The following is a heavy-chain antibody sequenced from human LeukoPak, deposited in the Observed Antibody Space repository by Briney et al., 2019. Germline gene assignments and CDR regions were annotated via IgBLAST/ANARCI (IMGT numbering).Heavy chain of an antibody. CDR1: GYSFTGYY. D-gene: IGHD3-22*01. Sequence: ASVKVSCKASGYSFTGYYMHWVRQAPGQGLEWMGIINPSGGSTSYAQTFKGRVTMTRDTSTSTVYMELSSLRSEDTAVYYCARVIAGKDYYDSSGLPDYWGQGTLVTVSS. V-gene: IGHV1-46*01. CDR2: INPSGGST. CDR3: ARVIAGKDYYDSSGLPDY. J-gene: IGHJ4*02.